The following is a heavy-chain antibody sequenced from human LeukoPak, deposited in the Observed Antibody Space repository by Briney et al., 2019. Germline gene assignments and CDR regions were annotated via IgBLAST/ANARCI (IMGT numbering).Heavy chain of an antibody. CDR3: AKGSGWEASYFYYYMDV. CDR2: IRYDGSSK. CDR1: GFTVSSNY. Sequence: GGSLRLSCAASGFTVSSNYMSWVRQAPGKGLEGVAFIRYDGSSKYYVDSVKGRFTISRDNSKNTLYLQMNSLRAEDTAVYFCAKGSGWEASYFYYYMDVWGKGTTVTISS. D-gene: IGHD1-26*01. J-gene: IGHJ6*03. V-gene: IGHV3-30*02.